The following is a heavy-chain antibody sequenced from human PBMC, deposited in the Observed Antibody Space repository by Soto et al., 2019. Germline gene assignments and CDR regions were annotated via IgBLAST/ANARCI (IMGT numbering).Heavy chain of an antibody. D-gene: IGHD6-6*01. CDR1: GFTFSDYY. CDR3: AIDLGRLEYSSSGYYYYMDV. CDR2: ISSSGSTI. Sequence: GSLRLSCAASGFTFSDYYTSWIRQAPGRGLEWVSYISSSGSTIYYADSVKGRFTISRDNAKNSLYLQMNSLRAEDTAVYYCAIDLGRLEYSSSGYYYYMDVWGKGTTVTVSS. J-gene: IGHJ6*03. V-gene: IGHV3-11*01.